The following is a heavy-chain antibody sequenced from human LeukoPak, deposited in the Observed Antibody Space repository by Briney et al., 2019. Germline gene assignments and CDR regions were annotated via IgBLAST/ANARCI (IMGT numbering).Heavy chain of an antibody. Sequence: ASVEVSCKASGYTFTSYGISWVRQAPGQGLEWMGWISAYNGNTNYAQKLQGRVTMTTDTSTSTAYMELRSLRSDDTAVYYCARGYCGGDCYRGPRNWFDPWGQGTLVTVSS. CDR2: ISAYNGNT. J-gene: IGHJ5*02. CDR3: ARGYCGGDCYRGPRNWFDP. CDR1: GYTFTSYG. V-gene: IGHV1-18*01. D-gene: IGHD2-21*02.